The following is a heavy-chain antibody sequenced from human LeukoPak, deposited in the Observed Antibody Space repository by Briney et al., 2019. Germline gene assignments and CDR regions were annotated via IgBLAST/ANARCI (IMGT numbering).Heavy chain of an antibody. Sequence: ASVKVSCKASGYIFTSYYMHWVRQAPGQGLEWLGVVYPSAGTSDPAQRFRARITLSDDTSTSTAYMELRSLKSEDTAIYFCVREYHGGYFDFWGQGTLVTVSS. J-gene: IGHJ4*02. CDR2: VYPSAGTS. CDR1: GYIFTSYY. D-gene: IGHD3-16*01. CDR3: VREYHGGYFDF. V-gene: IGHV1-46*03.